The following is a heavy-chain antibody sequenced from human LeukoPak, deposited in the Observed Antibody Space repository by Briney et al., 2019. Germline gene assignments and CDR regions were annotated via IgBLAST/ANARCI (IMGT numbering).Heavy chain of an antibody. J-gene: IGHJ4*02. CDR2: ISGSGGST. Sequence: GGSLRLSCAASGFTFSSYAMNWVRQAPGKGREWVSVISGSGGSTYYADSVKGRFTISRDNSKNTLYLQMNSLRAEDTAVYYCAKDRWRSGGSGGGDYWGQGTLVTVSS. V-gene: IGHV3-23*01. CDR1: GFTFSSYA. D-gene: IGHD2-15*01. CDR3: AKDRWRSGGSGGGDY.